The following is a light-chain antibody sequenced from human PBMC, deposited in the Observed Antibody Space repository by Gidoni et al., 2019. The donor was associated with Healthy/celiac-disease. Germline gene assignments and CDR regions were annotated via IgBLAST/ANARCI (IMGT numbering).Light chain of an antibody. CDR2: HDR. V-gene: IGLV3-1*01. Sequence: SYERTQPPSVSVSPGQTASSTCSGDKLWEKDACRYQQKPGQSPVLVIYHDRKRPSGIPERFSASYSGITATLTISWSQAMYEADYYCQAWDSSSVVFGGGTQLSVL. J-gene: IGLJ2*01. CDR1: KLWEKD. CDR3: QAWDSSSVV.